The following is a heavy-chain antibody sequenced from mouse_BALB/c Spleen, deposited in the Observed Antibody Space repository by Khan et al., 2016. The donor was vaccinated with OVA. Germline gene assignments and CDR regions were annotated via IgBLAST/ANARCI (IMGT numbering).Heavy chain of an antibody. J-gene: IGHJ1*01. CDR3: ARSNSYWDFAV. CDR2: INTYTGET. V-gene: IGHV9-1*02. Sequence: QIQLVQSGPELKKPGETVKISCKASGYTFTNYGMNWVKQAPGKGLKWMGWINTYTGETTYADDFKGRFAFSLETSASTAFLQINNLKNEDMSTYFCARSNSYWDFAVWGAGTTVTVSS. D-gene: IGHD4-1*02. CDR1: GYTFTNYG.